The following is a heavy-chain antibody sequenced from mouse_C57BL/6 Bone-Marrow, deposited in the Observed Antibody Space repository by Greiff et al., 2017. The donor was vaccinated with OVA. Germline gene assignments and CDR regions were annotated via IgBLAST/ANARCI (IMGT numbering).Heavy chain of an antibody. D-gene: IGHD1-2*01. J-gene: IGHJ2*01. Sequence: VQLQQSGPELVKPGASVKISCKASGYTFTDYYMNWVKQSHGKSLEWIGDINPNNGGTRYNQKFKGKATLTVDKSSSTADMELRRMTSEDSAVYYCARWARYGDWGKGTTLTVSS. V-gene: IGHV1-26*01. CDR3: ARWARYGD. CDR1: GYTFTDYY. CDR2: INPNNGGT.